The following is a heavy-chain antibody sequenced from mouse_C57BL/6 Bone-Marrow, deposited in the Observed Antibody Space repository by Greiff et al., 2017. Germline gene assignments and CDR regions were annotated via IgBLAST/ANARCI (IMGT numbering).Heavy chain of an antibody. V-gene: IGHV1-76*01. CDR2: IYPGSGNT. CDR1: GYTFTDYY. D-gene: IGHD2-14*01. J-gene: IGHJ2*01. CDR3: ARGRVLGY. Sequence: QVQLQQSGAELVRPGASVKLSCKASGYTFTDYYINWVKQRPGQGLEWIARIYPGSGNTYYNEKFKGKATLTAENSSSTAYMQLSSLTSEDSAVYFCARGRVLGYWGQGTTLTVSS.